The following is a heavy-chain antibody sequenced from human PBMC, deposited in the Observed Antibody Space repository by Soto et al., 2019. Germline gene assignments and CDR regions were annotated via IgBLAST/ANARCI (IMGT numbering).Heavy chain of an antibody. CDR3: ATLRYSKLDY. CDR1: GGSISSSSYY. D-gene: IGHD4-4*01. V-gene: IGHV4-39*01. J-gene: IGHJ4*02. CDR2: IYYSGST. Sequence: QLQLQESGPGLVKPSETLSLTCTVSGGSISSSSYYWGWIRQPPGKGLEWIGSIYYSGSTYYNPSLKVRVTISVDTSQNQCSLKLSSVTAADTAVYYCATLRYSKLDYWGQGTLVTVSS.